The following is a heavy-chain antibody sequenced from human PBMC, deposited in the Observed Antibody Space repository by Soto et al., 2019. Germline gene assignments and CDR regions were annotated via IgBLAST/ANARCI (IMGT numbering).Heavy chain of an antibody. D-gene: IGHD3-22*01. CDR1: GFTFRSYG. CDR3: AIDSKDDSSGYYAGFDY. J-gene: IGHJ4*02. Sequence: QVQLVESGGGVVQPGRSLRLSCAVSGFTFRSYGMNWVSQAPGKGLEWVAAIYYDGSNKYYADSVRGRFTNSRDNLKNTLYLHMNSLRAEDTAVYYCAIDSKDDSSGYYAGFDYWGQGTLVTVSS. CDR2: IYYDGSNK. V-gene: IGHV3-33*01.